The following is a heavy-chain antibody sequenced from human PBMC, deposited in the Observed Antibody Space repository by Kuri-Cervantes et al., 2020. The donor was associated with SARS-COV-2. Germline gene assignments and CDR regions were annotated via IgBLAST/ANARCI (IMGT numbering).Heavy chain of an antibody. Sequence: ESLKISCTVSGSSVSSPNYWSWIRQPPGKGLEWIGYIYYSGSTNYNPSLKSRVTISVDTSKNQFSLKLSSVTAADTAVYYCARDFSGRLTGDHYYYYYMDVWGKGTTVTVSS. CDR2: IYYSGST. CDR3: ARDFSGRLTGDHYYYYYMDV. V-gene: IGHV4-61*01. J-gene: IGHJ6*03. CDR1: GSSVSSPNY. D-gene: IGHD7-27*01.